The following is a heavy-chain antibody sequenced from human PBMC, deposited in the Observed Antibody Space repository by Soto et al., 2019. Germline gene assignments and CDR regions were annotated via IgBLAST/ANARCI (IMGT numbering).Heavy chain of an antibody. J-gene: IGHJ4*02. V-gene: IGHV4-34*01. Sequence: SETLSLTCTVSGGSFSGYFWTWIRQPPGKGLEWLAEINHSGITNYNPSVESRVSTSVDTSKNQFSLRLYSVTAADTAVYYCVRGPYNYNSRYFDYWGQGTLVTVSS. CDR3: VRGPYNYNSRYFDY. CDR2: INHSGIT. D-gene: IGHD1-1*01. CDR1: GGSFSGYF.